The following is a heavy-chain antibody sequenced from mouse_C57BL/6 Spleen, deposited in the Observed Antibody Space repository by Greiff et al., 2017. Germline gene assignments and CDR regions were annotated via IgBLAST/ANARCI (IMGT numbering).Heavy chain of an antibody. V-gene: IGHV5-9-1*02. CDR2: ISSGGDYI. CDR1: GFTFSSYA. D-gene: IGHD1-1*01. J-gene: IGHJ2*01. CDR3: TRYGSSYDDFDY. Sequence: EVKLVESGEGLVKPGGSLKLSCAASGFTFSSYAMSWVRQTPEKRLEWVAYISSGGDYIYYADTVKGRFTISRDNARNTLYLQMSSLKSEDTAMYYCTRYGSSYDDFDYWGQGTTLTVSS.